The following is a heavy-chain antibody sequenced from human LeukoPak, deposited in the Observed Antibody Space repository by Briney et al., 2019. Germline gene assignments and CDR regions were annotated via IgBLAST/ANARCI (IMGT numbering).Heavy chain of an antibody. CDR3: ARAPRRPSRAHRYSGYDFCFDY. V-gene: IGHV4-59*02. D-gene: IGHD5-12*01. CDR2: IYYSGST. Sequence: SETLSLTCTVSGGSVSGYYWNWIRQPPGKGLEWIGYIYYSGSTNYKPSLKSRVTISVDTSKNQFSLKLSSVTAADTAVYYCARAPRRPSRAHRYSGYDFCFDYWGQGTLVTVSS. J-gene: IGHJ4*02. CDR1: GGSVSGYY.